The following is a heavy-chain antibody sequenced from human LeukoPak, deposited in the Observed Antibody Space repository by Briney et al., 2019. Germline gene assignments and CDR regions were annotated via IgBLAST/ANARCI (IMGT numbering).Heavy chain of an antibody. CDR1: GFTFSSYD. CDR2: IIPIFGTA. CDR3: ARDRAPTTVTTRGHRFDP. D-gene: IGHD4-17*01. V-gene: IGHV1-69*05. Sequence: SVKVSCKASGFTFSSYDINWVRQAPGQGLEWMGGIIPIFGTANYAQKFQGRVTITTDESTSTAYMELSSLRSEDTAVYYCARDRAPTTVTTRGHRFDPWGQGTLVTVSS. J-gene: IGHJ5*02.